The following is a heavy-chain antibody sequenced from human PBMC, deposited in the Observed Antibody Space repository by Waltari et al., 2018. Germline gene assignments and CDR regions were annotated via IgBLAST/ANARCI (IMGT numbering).Heavy chain of an antibody. J-gene: IGHJ4*02. Sequence: QIQLQESGPGLVKPSQTLSLTCTVSGGSISSGSYYWSWIRQPAGKGLEWIGRIYISGTPNKNPSLESRITVSLDTPKNQFSLKRTSVSAADTAVYYCARQATSWSGFDYWGPGIQVTVSS. CDR2: IYISGTP. CDR1: GGSISSGSYY. D-gene: IGHD2-15*01. V-gene: IGHV4-61*02. CDR3: ARQATSWSGFDY.